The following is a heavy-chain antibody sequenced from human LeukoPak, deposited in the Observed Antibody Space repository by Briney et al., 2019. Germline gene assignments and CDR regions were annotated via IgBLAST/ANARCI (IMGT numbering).Heavy chain of an antibody. CDR3: ARDPLRSTWSTYNHGVDV. Sequence: ASVKVSCKASGYSFTSYAINWVRQAPGQGLEWVGLISAYNGNTDYAQKVQGRVTMTTDASTSTAHMELVSLTSDDTAVYYCARDPLRSTWSTYNHGVDVWGQGTTVTVS. CDR1: GYSFTSYA. J-gene: IGHJ6*02. V-gene: IGHV1-18*04. D-gene: IGHD6-13*01. CDR2: ISAYNGNT.